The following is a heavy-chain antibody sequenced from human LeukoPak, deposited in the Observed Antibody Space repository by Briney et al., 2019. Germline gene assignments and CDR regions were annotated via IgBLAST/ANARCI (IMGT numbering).Heavy chain of an antibody. CDR2: IIPIFGTA. J-gene: IGHJ4*02. V-gene: IGHV1-69*05. D-gene: IGHD3-22*01. Sequence: SVKVSCKASGGTFSSYAISWLRQAPGQGLEWMGGIIPIFGTANYAQKFQGRVTITTDESTSTAYMELSSLRSEDTAVYYCASGVYDSSGYYLGADYWGQGTLVTVSS. CDR1: GGTFSSYA. CDR3: ASGVYDSSGYYLGADY.